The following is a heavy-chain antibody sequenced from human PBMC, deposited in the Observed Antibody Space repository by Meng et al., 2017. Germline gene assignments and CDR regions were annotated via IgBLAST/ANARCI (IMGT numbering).Heavy chain of an antibody. D-gene: IGHD6-13*01. CDR2: IYYSGST. Sequence: QLQLPESGPGLVKPSETLSLTCTVSGGSISSSSYYWGWIRQPPGKGLEWIGSIYYSGSTYYNPSLKSRVTISVDTSKNQFSLKLSSVTAADTAVYYCAMIRIAAAVLDYWGQGTLVTVSS. CDR1: GGSISSSSYY. V-gene: IGHV4-39*07. CDR3: AMIRIAAAVLDY. J-gene: IGHJ4*02.